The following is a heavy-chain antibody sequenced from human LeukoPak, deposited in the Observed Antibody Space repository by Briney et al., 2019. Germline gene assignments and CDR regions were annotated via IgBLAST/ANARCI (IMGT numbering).Heavy chain of an antibody. CDR1: GFTFSSYA. Sequence: GGSRRLSCPASGFTFSSYAMSWVRQAPGKGLEWVSAISNSGDRTYYADSVKGRFTISRDNSKNTMYLQMNSLRAEDTAVYYCGNNWNLDNWGQGTLVTVSS. V-gene: IGHV3-23*01. D-gene: IGHD1-20*01. J-gene: IGHJ4*02. CDR2: ISNSGDRT. CDR3: GNNWNLDN.